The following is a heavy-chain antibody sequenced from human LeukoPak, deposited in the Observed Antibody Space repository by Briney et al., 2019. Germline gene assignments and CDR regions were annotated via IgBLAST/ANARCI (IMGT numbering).Heavy chain of an antibody. CDR3: ARLLEYSSSDAFDI. CDR1: GGSISSGSYY. CDR2: IYTSGST. D-gene: IGHD6-6*01. V-gene: IGHV4-61*02. J-gene: IGHJ3*02. Sequence: PSQTLFLTCTVSGGSISSGSYYWSWIRQPAGKGLEWIGRIYTSGSTNYNPSLKSRVTISVDTSKNQFSLRLSSVTAADTAVYYCARLLEYSSSDAFDIWGQGTMVTVSS.